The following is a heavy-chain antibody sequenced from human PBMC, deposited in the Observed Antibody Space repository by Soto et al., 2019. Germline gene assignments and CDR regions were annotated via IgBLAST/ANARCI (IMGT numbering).Heavy chain of an antibody. CDR3: ARALGYAFDT. V-gene: IGHV3-64*01. CDR2: ISSNGGST. D-gene: IGHD7-27*01. Sequence: EVQLVESGGGLVQPGGSLRLSCAASGFTFSSYAMHWVRQAPGKGLEYVSAISSNGGSTYYANSVKGRFTISRDNSKNTLYLQMGSLRAEDMAVYYCARALGYAFDTWGQGTMVTVSS. CDR1: GFTFSSYA. J-gene: IGHJ3*02.